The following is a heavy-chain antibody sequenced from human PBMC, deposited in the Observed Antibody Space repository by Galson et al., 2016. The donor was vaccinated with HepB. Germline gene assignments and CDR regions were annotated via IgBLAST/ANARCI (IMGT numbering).Heavy chain of an antibody. Sequence: SLRLSCAASGFTFSNYWMHWVRQPPGKGLMWVSRIFADGSRAGYADSVKGRFTVSRDNTKNTLFLQMNSLGAEDTAVYYCATMGPHYYDRGGLRQVDSWGQGTLVTVSS. CDR3: ATMGPHYYDRGGLRQVDS. V-gene: IGHV3-74*01. J-gene: IGHJ4*02. CDR1: GFTFSNYW. D-gene: IGHD3-22*01. CDR2: IFADGSRA.